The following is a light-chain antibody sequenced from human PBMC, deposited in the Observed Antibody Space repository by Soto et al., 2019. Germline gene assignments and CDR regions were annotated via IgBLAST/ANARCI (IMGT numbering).Light chain of an antibody. CDR2: EVN. CDR3: CLSPGSLTWL. CDR1: SSDVGAYDY. J-gene: IGLJ3*02. V-gene: IGLV2-14*01. Sequence: QSALTQPASVSGSPGQSITISCTGTSSDVGAYDYVSWYQHHPGKAPKLLIYEVNNRPSGVPDRFSGSKSGSTASLTISGLQAEDEAEYYCCLSPGSLTWLFGGGTKLTVL.